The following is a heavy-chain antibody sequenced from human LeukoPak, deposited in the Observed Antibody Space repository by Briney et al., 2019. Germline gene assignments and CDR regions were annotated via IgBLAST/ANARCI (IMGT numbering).Heavy chain of an antibody. CDR2: IRYDGSNK. D-gene: IGHD6-13*01. V-gene: IGHV3-30*02. Sequence: PGGSLRLSCAASGFTFSSYGMHWVRQAPGKGLEWVAFIRYDGSNKYYADSVKGRFTISRDNSKNSLYLQMNSLRAEDTAVYYCARDRSNVAASGGWFDPWGQGTLVTVSS. J-gene: IGHJ5*02. CDR3: ARDRSNVAASGGWFDP. CDR1: GFTFSSYG.